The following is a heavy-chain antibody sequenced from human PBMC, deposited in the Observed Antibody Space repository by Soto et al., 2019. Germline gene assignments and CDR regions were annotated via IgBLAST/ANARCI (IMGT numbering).Heavy chain of an antibody. CDR1: GGTFSSCA. CDR3: ASXWGENSSSHYYYYGMDV. D-gene: IGHD6-6*01. Sequence: SVKVSCKVSGGTFSSCAISWVRQAPGQGLEWMGGIIPIFGTANYAQKFQGRVTITADESTSTAYMELSSLRSEDTAVYYCASXWGENSSSHYYYYGMDVWGQGTTVTVSS. V-gene: IGHV1-69*13. CDR2: IIPIFGTA. J-gene: IGHJ6*02.